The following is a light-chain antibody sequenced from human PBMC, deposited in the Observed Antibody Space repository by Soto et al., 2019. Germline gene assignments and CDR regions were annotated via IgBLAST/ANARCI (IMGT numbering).Light chain of an antibody. V-gene: IGLV2-14*01. CDR3: MSYTSSTTVV. CDR2: EVS. CDR1: SSDIGGYNY. J-gene: IGLJ2*01. Sequence: QSALTQPASVSGSPGQSITIACTGTSSDIGGYNYVSWYQQHPGKAPKLMIFEVSNRTSGVSNRFSGSKSDNTASLTISGLQAEDEADYYCMSYTSSTTVVFGGGTKLTVL.